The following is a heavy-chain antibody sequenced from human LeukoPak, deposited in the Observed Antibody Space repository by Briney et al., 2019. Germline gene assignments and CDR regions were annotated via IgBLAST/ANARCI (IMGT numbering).Heavy chain of an antibody. CDR2: INHSGST. J-gene: IGHJ4*02. D-gene: IGHD3-3*01. Sequence: PSETLSLTCAVYGGSFSGYYWSWIRQPPGKGLEWIGEINHSGSTNYNPSLKSRVTMSVDTSKNQFSLKLSSVTAADTAVYYCARVRFLEWLLYLSEYYFDYWGQGTLVTVSS. CDR1: GGSFSGYY. CDR3: ARVRFLEWLLYLSEYYFDY. V-gene: IGHV4-34*01.